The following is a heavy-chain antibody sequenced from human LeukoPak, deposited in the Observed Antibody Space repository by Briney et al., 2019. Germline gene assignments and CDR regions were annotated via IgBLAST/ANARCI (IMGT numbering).Heavy chain of an antibody. D-gene: IGHD4-17*01. CDR2: TYPNSGGP. Sequence: GASVKVSCKTSGYTFTGYYIHWVRQAPGQGLEWMGWTYPNSGGPYYAQNFQGRVTMTRDTSISTAYMELSSLRSDDTAVYYCARKGEYYGDYDYWGQGTLVTVSS. V-gene: IGHV1-2*02. CDR3: ARKGEYYGDYDY. CDR1: GYTFTGYY. J-gene: IGHJ4*02.